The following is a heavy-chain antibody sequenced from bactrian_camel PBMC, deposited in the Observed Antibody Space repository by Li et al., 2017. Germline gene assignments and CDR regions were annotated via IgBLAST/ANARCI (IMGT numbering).Heavy chain of an antibody. Sequence: HVQLVESGGGSVTAGGSLRLSCSPSGYGHITKCMGWFRQAPGKEREGVAAIDSDNVATYADSVKGRFSISRDDAKKTLELQMVNLKPEDTAIYYCAADPIRCQRLEETGSPFAHWGQGTQVTVS. CDR3: AADPIRCQRLEETGSPFAH. D-gene: IGHD8*01. CDR1: GYGHITKC. J-gene: IGHJ4*01. V-gene: IGHV3S53*01. CDR2: IDSDNVA.